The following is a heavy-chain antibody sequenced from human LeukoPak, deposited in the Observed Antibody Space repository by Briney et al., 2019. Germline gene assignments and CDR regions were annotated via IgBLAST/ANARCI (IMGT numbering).Heavy chain of an antibody. CDR1: GYTFTGYY. D-gene: IGHD3-3*01. V-gene: IGHV1-2*02. CDR3: ASGGYYDPNYSDY. J-gene: IGHJ4*02. Sequence: ASVKVSCKASGYTFTGYYIHWVRQAPGQGLEWMGWINPNSGGTKYAQKFQGRVTMTRDTSISTAYMDLSRLTSDDTAVYYCASGGYYDPNYSDYWGQGTLVTVSS. CDR2: INPNSGGT.